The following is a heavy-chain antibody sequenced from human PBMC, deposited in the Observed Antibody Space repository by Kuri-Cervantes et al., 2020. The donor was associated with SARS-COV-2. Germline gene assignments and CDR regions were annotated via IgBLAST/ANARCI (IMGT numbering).Heavy chain of an antibody. D-gene: IGHD6-6*01. CDR3: ARDSGEQLVLDYYYYYGMDV. V-gene: IGHV1-69*13. CDR1: GGTFSSYA. J-gene: IGHJ6*02. CDR2: IIPIFGTA. Sequence: SVKVSCKASGGTFSSYAISWVRRAPGQGLEWMGGIIPIFGTANYAQKFQGRVTITADESTSTAYMELSSLRSEDTAVYYCARDSGEQLVLDYYYYYGMDVWGQGTTVTVSS.